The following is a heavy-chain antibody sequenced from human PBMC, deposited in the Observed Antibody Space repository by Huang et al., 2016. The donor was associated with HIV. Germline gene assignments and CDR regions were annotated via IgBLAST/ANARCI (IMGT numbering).Heavy chain of an antibody. CDR1: GDTFRRSA. V-gene: IGHV1-69*01. CDR2: IGPIVGTT. D-gene: IGHD4-17*01. J-gene: IGHJ4*02. Sequence: QVQLVQSGAEVKKPGSSVKVSCKASGDTFRRSALSWVRQAPGQGREWMGGIGPIVGTTNYAQKFQGRVTITADESTSTGYMELSSLRSEDTALYYCTRAARGVTTNFNYFDSWGQGTLVTVSS. CDR3: TRAARGVTTNFNYFDS.